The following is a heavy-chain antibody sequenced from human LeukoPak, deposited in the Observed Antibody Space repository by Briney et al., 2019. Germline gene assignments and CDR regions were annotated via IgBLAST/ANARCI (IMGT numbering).Heavy chain of an antibody. V-gene: IGHV1-69*05. CDR1: GGTFSSYA. Sequence: ASVKVSCKASGGTFSSYAISWVRQAPGQGLEWMGGIIPIFGTANYAQKFQGRVTITRNTSISTAYMELSSLRSEDTAVYYCARSPIFGVVRDAFDIWGQGTMVTVSS. CDR2: IIPIFGTA. D-gene: IGHD3-3*01. J-gene: IGHJ3*02. CDR3: ARSPIFGVVRDAFDI.